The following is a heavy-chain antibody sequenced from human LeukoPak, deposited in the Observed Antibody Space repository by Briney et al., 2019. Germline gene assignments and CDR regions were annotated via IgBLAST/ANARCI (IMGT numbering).Heavy chain of an antibody. Sequence: PGESLKISCKGSGYSFTSYWIGWVRQMPGKGLEWMGIIYPGDSDAKYSPSFQGQVTISADKSISTAYLQWNSLKASDTAMYYSARHTHARIAATSNYFDYWGQGTLVTVSS. CDR1: GYSFTSYW. CDR3: ARHTHARIAATSNYFDY. J-gene: IGHJ4*02. CDR2: IYPGDSDA. V-gene: IGHV5-51*01. D-gene: IGHD6-13*01.